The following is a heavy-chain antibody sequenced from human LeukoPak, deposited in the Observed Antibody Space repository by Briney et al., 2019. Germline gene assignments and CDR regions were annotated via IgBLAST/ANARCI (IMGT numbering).Heavy chain of an antibody. J-gene: IGHJ4*02. CDR1: GGSISSYY. D-gene: IGHD3-3*01. Sequence: SETLSLTCTVSGGSISSYYWSWIRQPPGKGLEWIGYIYYSGSTNYNPSLKSRVTISVDTSKNQFSLKLSFMTAADTAVYYCARVRYLEWLSSYYFDYWGQGALVTVS. V-gene: IGHV4-59*01. CDR3: ARVRYLEWLSSYYFDY. CDR2: IYYSGST.